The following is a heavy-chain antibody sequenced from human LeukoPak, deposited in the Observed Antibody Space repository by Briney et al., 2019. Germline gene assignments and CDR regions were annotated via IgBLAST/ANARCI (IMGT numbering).Heavy chain of an antibody. CDR2: IIPIFGTA. V-gene: IGHV1-69*05. J-gene: IGHJ5*02. CDR1: GGTFSSYA. CDR3: ARVHSTMVRGVISYNWFDP. Sequence: SVTVSFKASGGTFSSYAIRWVRQAPGQGLEWMGGIIPIFGTANYAQKFQGRVTITTDESTSTAYMELSSLRSEDTAVYYCARVHSTMVRGVISYNWFDPGGQGTLVTVSS. D-gene: IGHD3-10*01.